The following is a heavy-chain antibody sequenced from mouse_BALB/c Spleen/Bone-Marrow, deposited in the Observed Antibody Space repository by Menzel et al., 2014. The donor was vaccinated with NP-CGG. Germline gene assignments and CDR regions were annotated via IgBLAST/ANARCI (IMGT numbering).Heavy chain of an antibody. V-gene: IGHV1-4*01. CDR3: AYGNYGYAMDY. CDR2: INPSSSYT. CDR1: GYTFTSYT. J-gene: IGHJ4*01. D-gene: IGHD2-10*02. Sequence: QVHVKQSGAELARPGASVKMSCKASGYTFTSYTMHWVKQRPGQGLEWIGYINPSSSYTNYNQKFKDKATLTADKSSSTAYMQLSSLTSEDSAVYYCAYGNYGYAMDYWGQGTSVTVSS.